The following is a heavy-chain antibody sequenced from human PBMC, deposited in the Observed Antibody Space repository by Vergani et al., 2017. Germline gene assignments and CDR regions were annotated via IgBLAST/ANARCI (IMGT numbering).Heavy chain of an antibody. CDR3: AKDRGATMFGVVTPSGMDV. J-gene: IGHJ6*02. V-gene: IGHV3-7*03. Sequence: EVQLVESGGGLVQPGGSLRLSCAASGFTFSSYWMSWVRQAPGKGLEWVANIKQDGSEKYYVDSVKGRFTISRDNAKNSLYLQMNSLRAEDTAVYYCAKDRGATMFGVVTPSGMDVWGQGTTVTVSS. D-gene: IGHD3-3*01. CDR2: IKQDGSEK. CDR1: GFTFSSYW.